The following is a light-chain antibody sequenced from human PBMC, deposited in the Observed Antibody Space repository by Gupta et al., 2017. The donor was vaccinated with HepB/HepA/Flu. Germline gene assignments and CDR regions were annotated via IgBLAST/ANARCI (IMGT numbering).Light chain of an antibody. CDR3: QTWGTGVHVV. V-gene: IGLV4-69*01. J-gene: IGLJ2*01. Sequence: QLVLTQSPSASASLGASVKLTCTLSSGHSSYAIAWHQQQPEKGPRYLMILHNDGSHSKGGGIPGRFSGSSSGAERYLTISSLEAEDEGDYYCQTWGTGVHVVFGGGTKLTVL. CDR2: LHNDGSH. CDR1: SGHSSYA.